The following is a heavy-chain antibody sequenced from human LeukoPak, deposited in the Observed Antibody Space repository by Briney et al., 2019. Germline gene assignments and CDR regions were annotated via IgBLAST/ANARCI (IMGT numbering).Heavy chain of an antibody. J-gene: IGHJ4*02. CDR1: GFTFSGQW. CDR3: SRGFGLDD. Sequence: GGSLRLSCAASGFTFSGQWMSWVRQAPGKGLEWVANIKRDGSAKYYVDSVKGRFTISRDNAKDSLYLQMNSLRVEDTAVYYCSRGFGLDDWGLGTLVTVSS. CDR2: IKRDGSAK. V-gene: IGHV3-7*01. D-gene: IGHD3-10*01.